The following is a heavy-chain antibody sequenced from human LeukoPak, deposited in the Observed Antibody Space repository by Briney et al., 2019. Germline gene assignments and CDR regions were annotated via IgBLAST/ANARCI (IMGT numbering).Heavy chain of an antibody. D-gene: IGHD3-10*01. Sequence: SGGSLRLSCAASGFTFSSYWMHWVRQAPGKGLVWVSRINSDGSSTNYADSVKGRFTISRDNAKNTLYLQMSSLRDEDTAVYYCAREGTPSYWYFDLWGRGTLVTVSS. CDR3: AREGTPSYWYFDL. CDR1: GFTFSSYW. J-gene: IGHJ2*01. CDR2: INSDGSST. V-gene: IGHV3-74*01.